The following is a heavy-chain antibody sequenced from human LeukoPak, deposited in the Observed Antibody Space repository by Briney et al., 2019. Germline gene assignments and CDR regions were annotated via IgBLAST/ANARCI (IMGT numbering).Heavy chain of an antibody. V-gene: IGHV4-61*02. J-gene: IGHJ5*02. CDR1: GGSISSGSYY. CDR2: IYTSGST. Sequence: SQTLSLTCTVSGGSISSGSYYWSWIRQPAGKGLEWIGRIYTSGSTNYNPSLKSRVTISVDTSKNQFSLKLSSVTAADTAVYYCAREGCSTSCYRINWFDPWGQGTLVTVSS. CDR3: AREGCSTSCYRINWFDP. D-gene: IGHD2-2*01.